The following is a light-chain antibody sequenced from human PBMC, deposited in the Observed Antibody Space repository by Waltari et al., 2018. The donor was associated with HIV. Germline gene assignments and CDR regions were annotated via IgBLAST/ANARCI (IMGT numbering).Light chain of an antibody. CDR3: AAWDDTLNGL. CDR2: SNN. V-gene: IGLV1-44*01. J-gene: IGLJ2*01. Sequence: QYVLTQPPSASGTHGQNVTISCSGNTSNIGTNIVNWYQQFPGAAPKLLIYSNNQRPSGVPARFSGSKSGTSASLAISGLQSEDEADYFCAAWDDTLNGLFCGGTKLTVL. CDR1: TSNIGTNI.